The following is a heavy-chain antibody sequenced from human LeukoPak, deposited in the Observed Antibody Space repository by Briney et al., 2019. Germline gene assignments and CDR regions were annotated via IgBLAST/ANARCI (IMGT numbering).Heavy chain of an antibody. CDR3: ARDSPHFYDSSGYPAY. CDR2: ISSSSSYI. CDR1: GFTFSSYS. D-gene: IGHD3-22*01. V-gene: IGHV3-21*01. Sequence: GGSLRLSCAASGFTFSSYSMNWVRQAPGKGLEWISSISSSSSYIYYADSVKGRFTISRDNAKNSLYLQMNSPSAEDTAVYYCARDSPHFYDSSGYPAYWGQGTLVTVSS. J-gene: IGHJ4*02.